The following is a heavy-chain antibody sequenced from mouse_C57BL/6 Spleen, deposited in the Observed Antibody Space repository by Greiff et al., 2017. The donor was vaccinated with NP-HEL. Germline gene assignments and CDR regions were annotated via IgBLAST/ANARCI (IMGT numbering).Heavy chain of an antibody. D-gene: IGHD1-1*01. CDR2: IDPETGGT. CDR3: TRGYGSSDFDV. J-gene: IGHJ1*03. V-gene: IGHV1-15*01. Sequence: VKLLESGAELVRPGASVTLSCKASGYTFTDYEMHWVKQTPVHGLEWIGAIDPETGGTAYNQKFKGKAILTADKSSSTAYMELRSLTSEDSAVYYCTRGYGSSDFDVWGTGTTVTVSS. CDR1: GYTFTDYE.